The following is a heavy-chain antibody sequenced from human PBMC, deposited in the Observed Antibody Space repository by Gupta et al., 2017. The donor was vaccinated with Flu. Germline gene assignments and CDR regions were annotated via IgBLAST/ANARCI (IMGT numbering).Heavy chain of an antibody. CDR3: ARHGGHTGMGNSAMDV. Sequence: EVQLVQSGAEVKKPGQSLKICCKSSGYRFKSYWSGWVRQMPGKGLEWMGIIYPGDSDTRYSPSFQGQVTISADKSISTAYLQWSTLKASDTAMYYCARHGGHTGMGNSAMDVWGLGTTVTVSS. V-gene: IGHV5-51*01. CDR2: IYPGDSDT. CDR1: GYRFKSYW. D-gene: IGHD5-18*01. J-gene: IGHJ6*02.